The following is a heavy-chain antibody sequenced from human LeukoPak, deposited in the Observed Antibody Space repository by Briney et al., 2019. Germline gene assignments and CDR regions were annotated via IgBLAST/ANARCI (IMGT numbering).Heavy chain of an antibody. CDR2: IAGDGAST. D-gene: IGHD6-19*01. J-gene: IGHJ4*02. Sequence: GGSLRLSCAASGLTFSNYAMTWVRQAPGKGLEWVSTIAGDGASTYYADSVRGRFTISRDNSMNTLYLQMNNLRAEDTAVYYCARGPDSSGRGGFIWGYYWGQGTLVTVSS. CDR1: GLTFSNYA. V-gene: IGHV3-23*01. CDR3: ARGPDSSGRGGFIWGYY.